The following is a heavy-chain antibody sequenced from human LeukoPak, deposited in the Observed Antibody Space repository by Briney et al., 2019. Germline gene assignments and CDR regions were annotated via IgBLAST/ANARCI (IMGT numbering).Heavy chain of an antibody. Sequence: PGGSLRLSCAASGFTFSSYWMSWVRQAPGKGLEWVANIKQDGSEKYYVDSVKGRFTISRDNAKNSLYLQMNSLRAEDTAVYYCAREGGRYGGAITYFDYWGQGTLVTVSS. CDR3: AREGGRYGGAITYFDY. J-gene: IGHJ4*02. CDR2: IKQDGSEK. V-gene: IGHV3-7*01. D-gene: IGHD3-16*02. CDR1: GFTFSSYW.